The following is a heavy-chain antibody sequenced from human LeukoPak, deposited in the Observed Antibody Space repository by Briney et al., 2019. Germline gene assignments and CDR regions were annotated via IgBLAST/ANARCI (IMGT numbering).Heavy chain of an antibody. D-gene: IGHD3-10*01. CDR2: INTNTGNP. CDR3: ARSGGSGSHYARYYYYYMDV. J-gene: IGHJ6*03. V-gene: IGHV7-4-1*02. CDR1: GYTFTNYA. Sequence: ASVKVSCKASGYTFTNYAINWVRQAPGQGLEWMGWINTNTGNPTYAQGFTGRFVFSLDTSVSSAYLQISSLKAEDTAVYYCARSGGSGSHYARYYYYYMDVWGKGTTVTVSS.